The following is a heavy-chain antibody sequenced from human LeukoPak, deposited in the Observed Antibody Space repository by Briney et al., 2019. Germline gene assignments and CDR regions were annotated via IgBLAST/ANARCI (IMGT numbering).Heavy chain of an antibody. CDR3: ARGSEWLLYYFDY. D-gene: IGHD6-19*01. J-gene: IGHJ4*02. CDR2: INPNSGGT. V-gene: IGHV1-2*02. CDR1: GYTFTGYY. Sequence: GASVKVSSKASGYTFTGYYMHWVRQAPGQGLEWMGWINPNSGGTNYAQKFQGRVTMTRDTSISTAYMELSRLRSDDTAVYYCARGSEWLLYYFDYWGQGTLVTVSS.